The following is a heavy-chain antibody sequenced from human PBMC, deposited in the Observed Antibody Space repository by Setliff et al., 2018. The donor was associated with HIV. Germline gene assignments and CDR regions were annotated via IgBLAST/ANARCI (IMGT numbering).Heavy chain of an antibody. CDR3: ANTGGSSLGTFDY. V-gene: IGHV4-4*08. D-gene: IGHD7-27*01. J-gene: IGHJ4*02. CDR2: IYTSGST. CDR1: SGSISSYY. Sequence: SETLSLTCIVSSGSISSYYWTWIRQPPGKGLEWIGYIYTSGSTNYNPSLKSRVTISVDTSKNQFSLKLSSVTAADTAVYYCANTGGSSLGTFDYWGQGSLVTVSS.